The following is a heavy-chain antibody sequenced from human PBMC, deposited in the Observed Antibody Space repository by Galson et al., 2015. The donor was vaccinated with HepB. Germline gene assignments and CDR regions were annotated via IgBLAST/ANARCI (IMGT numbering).Heavy chain of an antibody. V-gene: IGHV3-11*06. J-gene: IGHJ4*02. CDR2: ISSSSTYT. CDR1: GFTFSDYY. CDR3: ARVADADYGDHSHFDY. Sequence: SLRLSCAASGFTFSDYYMSWIRQAPGQGLEWVSYISSSSTYTNYADSVRGRFTISRDNVKNSLYLQINSLRAEDTAVYYCARVADADYGDHSHFDYWGQGTLVTVSS. D-gene: IGHD4-17*01.